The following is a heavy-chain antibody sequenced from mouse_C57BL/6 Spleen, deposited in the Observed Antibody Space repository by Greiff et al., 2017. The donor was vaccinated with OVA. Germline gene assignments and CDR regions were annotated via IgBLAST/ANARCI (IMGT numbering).Heavy chain of an antibody. J-gene: IGHJ4*01. CDR3: SRHYDHYYYCSSSAIAYAMDY. Sequence: QVQLQQSGAELVKPGASVKLSCKASGYTFTEYTIHWVKQRSGQGLEWIGWFYPGSGSIKYNEKFKDKATLTADKSSSTVYMDLSILTSSDSSVYFCSRHYDHYYYCSSSAIAYAMDYWGQVPSVTVSS. CDR2: FYPGSGSI. V-gene: IGHV1-62-2*01. D-gene: IGHD1-1*01. CDR1: GYTFTEYT.